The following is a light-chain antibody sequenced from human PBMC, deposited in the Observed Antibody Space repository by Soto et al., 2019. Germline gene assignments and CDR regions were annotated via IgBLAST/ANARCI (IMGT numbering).Light chain of an antibody. Sequence: DIQMTQSPSSLSASVGDRVTITCQASQDISNYLNWYQQKPGKAPKLLIYDASNLETGVPSRFSGSGSGTDFTLTISRLEPEDFAVYYCQQYGSLITFGQGTRLEIK. CDR2: DAS. CDR1: QDISNY. J-gene: IGKJ5*01. CDR3: QQYGSLIT. V-gene: IGKV1-33*01.